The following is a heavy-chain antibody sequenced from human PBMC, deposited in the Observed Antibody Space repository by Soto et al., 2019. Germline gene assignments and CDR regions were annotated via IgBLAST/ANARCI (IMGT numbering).Heavy chain of an antibody. Sequence: EVQLVQSGAEVKKPGESLRISCKGSGYSFTSYWITWVRQMPGKCLEWKGGIDPSDSYTNYNPSFQGHVTISADKSISTAYLQWSSLKASDTAMYYCARLYGGNSGMDVWGKGTTVTVSS. V-gene: IGHV5-10-1*01. D-gene: IGHD4-17*01. CDR1: GYSFTSYW. CDR3: ARLYGGNSGMDV. J-gene: IGHJ6*04. CDR2: IDPSDSYT.